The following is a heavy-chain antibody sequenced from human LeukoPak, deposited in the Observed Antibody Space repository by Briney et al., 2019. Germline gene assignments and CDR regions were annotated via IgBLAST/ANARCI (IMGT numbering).Heavy chain of an antibody. V-gene: IGHV3-11*01. CDR1: GFTFSDYY. J-gene: IGHJ4*02. CDR3: ARYTAMVIAYFDY. CDR2: ISSSGSTI. D-gene: IGHD5-18*01. Sequence: GGSLRLSCAASGFTFSDYYMSWIRQAPGKGLEWVSYISSSGSTIYYADSVKGRFTISRDNAKNSLYLQINSLRAEDTAVYYCARYTAMVIAYFDYWGQGTLVTVSS.